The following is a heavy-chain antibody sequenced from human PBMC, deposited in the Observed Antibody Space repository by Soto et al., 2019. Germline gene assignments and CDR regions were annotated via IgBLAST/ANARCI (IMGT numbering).Heavy chain of an antibody. J-gene: IGHJ4*02. CDR1: GYTFTSYA. Sequence: QVQLVQSGAEVKKPGASVKVSCKASGYTFTSYAMHWVRQAPGQRLEWMGWINAGNGNTKYSQKFQGRVAITRDTYASTAYMELSRLRSEDTAVYYCARDVGATGVWGQGPRVTVSS. CDR2: INAGNGNT. V-gene: IGHV1-3*01. CDR3: ARDVGATGV. D-gene: IGHD1-26*01.